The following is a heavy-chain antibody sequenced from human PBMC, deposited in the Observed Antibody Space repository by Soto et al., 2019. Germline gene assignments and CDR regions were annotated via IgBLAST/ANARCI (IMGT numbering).Heavy chain of an antibody. D-gene: IGHD3-22*01. CDR3: ARHSFGYYDSSGYSYYFDY. Sequence: SVKVSCKASGGTFSSYAISWVRQAPGEGLEWMGGIIPIFGTANYAQKFQGRVTITADKSTSTAYMELSSLRSEDTAVYYCARHSFGYYDSSGYSYYFDYWGQGTLVTVSS. V-gene: IGHV1-69*06. J-gene: IGHJ4*02. CDR1: GGTFSSYA. CDR2: IIPIFGTA.